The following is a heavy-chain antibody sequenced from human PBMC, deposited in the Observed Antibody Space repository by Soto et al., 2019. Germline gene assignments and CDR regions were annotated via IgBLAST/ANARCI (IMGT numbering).Heavy chain of an antibody. J-gene: IGHJ3*02. D-gene: IGHD1-7*01. CDR2: ISYSADKT. V-gene: IGHV3-23*01. CDR3: ARRARTATTYWGAVDI. CDR1: GFTFSNYV. Sequence: EVQLLESGGGLVQPGGSLRLSCAASGFTFSNYVMNWVRQAPGKGLEWVSTISYSADKTFYADSVKGRFTISRDNSRDTLFLQMNSLRAADDAVYSCARRARTATTYWGAVDIGGQCTRVTVSS.